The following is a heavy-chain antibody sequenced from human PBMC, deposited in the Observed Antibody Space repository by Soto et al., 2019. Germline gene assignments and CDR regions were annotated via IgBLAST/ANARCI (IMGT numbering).Heavy chain of an antibody. J-gene: IGHJ4*02. Sequence: SVKVSCKASGGTFSIYAISWVRQAPGQGLEWMGGIIPIFGTANYAQKFQGRVTITADESTSTAYMELSSLRSEDTAVYYCARGRLGELSVYDYWGQGTLVTVSS. D-gene: IGHD3-16*02. CDR2: IIPIFGTA. CDR3: ARGRLGELSVYDY. V-gene: IGHV1-69*13. CDR1: GGTFSIYA.